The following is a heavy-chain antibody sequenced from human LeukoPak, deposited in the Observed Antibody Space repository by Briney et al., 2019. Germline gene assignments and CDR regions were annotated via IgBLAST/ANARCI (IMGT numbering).Heavy chain of an antibody. Sequence: PGGSLRLSCAASGFTFSNYAMNWVRQAPGKGLEWVSGISGSGGNTYYADSVKARFTISRDNSKNTLYLQMNGLRAEDTAVYYCAKCTRYRFYYYGMDVWGQGTTVTVSS. D-gene: IGHD4-11*01. CDR2: ISGSGGNT. J-gene: IGHJ6*02. CDR1: GFTFSNYA. CDR3: AKCTRYRFYYYGMDV. V-gene: IGHV3-23*01.